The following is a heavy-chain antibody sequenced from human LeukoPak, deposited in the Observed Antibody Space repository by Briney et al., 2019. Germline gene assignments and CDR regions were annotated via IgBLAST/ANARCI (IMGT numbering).Heavy chain of an antibody. CDR2: IGGNGSAT. J-gene: IGHJ4*02. CDR1: GGSFSGYY. D-gene: IGHD3-3*02. Sequence: ETLSLTCAVYGGSFSGYYWSWIRQPPGKGLEWVSAIGGNGSATYYANPVRGRFTISRDNSKNTMSLQMSSLRVEDTAIYFCAKVGNFGYYFDYWGQGTLVTVSS. CDR3: AKVGNFGYYFDY. V-gene: IGHV3-23*01.